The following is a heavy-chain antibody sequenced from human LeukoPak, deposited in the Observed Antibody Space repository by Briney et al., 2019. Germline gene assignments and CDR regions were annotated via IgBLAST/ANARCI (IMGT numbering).Heavy chain of an antibody. CDR3: AKRIAVAGPYFDY. V-gene: IGHV3-23*01. Sequence: GGSLRLSCAASGFTFNSYAMSWVRQAPGKGLEWVSAISGSGGSTYYAESVKGRFTISRDNSKNTLYLQMNNLRAEDTAVYYCAKRIAVAGPYFDYWGQGTLVTVSS. CDR2: ISGSGGST. D-gene: IGHD6-19*01. CDR1: GFTFNSYA. J-gene: IGHJ4*02.